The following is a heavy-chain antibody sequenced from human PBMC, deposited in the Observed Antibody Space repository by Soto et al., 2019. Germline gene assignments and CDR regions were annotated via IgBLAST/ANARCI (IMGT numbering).Heavy chain of an antibody. CDR3: ARVRGVVATIFNYFDY. D-gene: IGHD5-12*01. V-gene: IGHV3-11*01. J-gene: IGHJ4*02. CDR2: ISSSGSTI. Sequence: PWGSLRLSCAASGFTFSDYYMSWIRQAPGKGLEWVSYISSSGSTIYYADSVKGRFTISRDNAKNSLYLQMNSLRAEDTAVYYCARVRGVVATIFNYFDYWGQGTLVTVSS. CDR1: GFTFSDYY.